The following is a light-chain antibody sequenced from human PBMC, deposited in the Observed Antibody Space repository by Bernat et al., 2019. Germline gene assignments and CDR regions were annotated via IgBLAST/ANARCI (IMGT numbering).Light chain of an antibody. CDR3: QHYNNWPPFT. CDR1: QSVSSN. Sequence: EIVMTQSPATLSVSPGERATLSCRASQSVSSNLAWYQQTPGQSPRLLIYDASTSATGIPARFSGSGSGTDFTLTISSLQSEDFAVYYCQHYNNWPPFTFGQGTKLEIK. CDR2: DAS. J-gene: IGKJ2*01. V-gene: IGKV3-15*01.